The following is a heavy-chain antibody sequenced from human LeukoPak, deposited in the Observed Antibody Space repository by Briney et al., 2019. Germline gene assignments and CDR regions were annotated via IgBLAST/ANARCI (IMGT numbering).Heavy chain of an antibody. CDR1: GFTFSDYY. CDR3: ARENGITGTTYNWFDP. CDR2: ISNSGSTI. D-gene: IGHD1-7*01. J-gene: IGHJ5*02. V-gene: IGHV3-11*01. Sequence: PGGSLRLPCAASGFTFSDYYMSWIRQAPGKGLEWVSYISNSGSTIYYADSVKGRFTISRDNAKNSLYLQMNSLRAEDTAVYYCARENGITGTTYNWFDPWGQGTLVTVSS.